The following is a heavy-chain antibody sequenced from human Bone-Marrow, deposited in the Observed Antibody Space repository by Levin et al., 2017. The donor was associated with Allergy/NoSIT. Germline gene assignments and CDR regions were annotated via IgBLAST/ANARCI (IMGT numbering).Heavy chain of an antibody. D-gene: IGHD3-10*01. CDR3: ARTNRPYTYYYGSGSYSNFDY. V-gene: IGHV4-31*03. CDR1: GGSISSGGYY. CDR2: IYYSGST. Sequence: KASETLSLTCTVSGGSISSGGYYWSWIRQHPGKGLEWIGYIYYSGSTYYNPSLKSRVTISVDTSKNQFSLKLSSVTAADTAVYYCARTNRPYTYYYGSGSYSNFDYWGQGTLVTVSS. J-gene: IGHJ4*02.